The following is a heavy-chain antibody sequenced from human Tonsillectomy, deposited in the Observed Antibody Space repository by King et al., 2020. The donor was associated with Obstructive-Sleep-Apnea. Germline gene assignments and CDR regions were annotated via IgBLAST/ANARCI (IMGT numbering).Heavy chain of an antibody. Sequence: QLQESGPGLVKPSETLSLTCTVSGGSISSYYWSWIRQPPGKGLEWIGYIYYSGSTIYNPSLKSRVTISVDTSKNQFSLKLSSVTAADTAVYYCARRHGSGSGPFDYWGQGTLVTVSS. CDR1: GGSISSYY. CDR2: IYYSGST. V-gene: IGHV4-59*08. J-gene: IGHJ4*02. D-gene: IGHD3-10*01. CDR3: ARRHGSGSGPFDY.